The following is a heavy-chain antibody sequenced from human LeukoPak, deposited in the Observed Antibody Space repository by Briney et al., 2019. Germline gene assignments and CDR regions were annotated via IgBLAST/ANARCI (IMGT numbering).Heavy chain of an antibody. CDR2: IYYSGST. CDR3: ATLPLLMYGDNYFDY. CDR1: GGSISSYY. D-gene: IGHD2-8*01. Sequence: PSETLSLTCTVSGGSISSYYWSWIRQPPGKGLEWIGSIYYSGSTYYNPSLKSRVTISVDTSKNQFSLKLSSVTAADTAVYYCATLPLLMYGDNYFDYWGQGTLVTVSS. J-gene: IGHJ4*02. V-gene: IGHV4-59*05.